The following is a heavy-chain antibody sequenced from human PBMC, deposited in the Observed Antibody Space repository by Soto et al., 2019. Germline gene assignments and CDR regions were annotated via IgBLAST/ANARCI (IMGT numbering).Heavy chain of an antibody. J-gene: IGHJ6*02. D-gene: IGHD2-2*01. CDR2: VSPNFGTR. CDR3: ASAHCGSVSCSREGMDV. CDR1: GGTFNRQT. V-gene: IGHV1-69*01. Sequence: QVQLVQSGAEVKRPGSSVKVSCMASGGTFNRQTFNWVRQAPGQGLEWMGGVSPNFGTRYYAQRFQDRVTITADESTTTTYLELTSLRSEDTAVYYCASAHCGSVSCSREGMDVWGQGTTVTVSS.